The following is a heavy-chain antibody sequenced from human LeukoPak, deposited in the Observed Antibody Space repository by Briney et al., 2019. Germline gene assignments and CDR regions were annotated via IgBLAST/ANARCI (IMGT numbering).Heavy chain of an antibody. J-gene: IGHJ4*02. V-gene: IGHV3-7*01. Sequence: GGSLRLSCAASGFTFSSYWMSWVRQAPGKGLEWVANIKQDGSEKYYVDSVKGRFTISRDNAKNSLYLQMNSLRAEDTAVCYCARESSIVGATPFDYWGQGTLVTVSS. D-gene: IGHD1-26*01. CDR1: GFTFSSYW. CDR3: ARESSIVGATPFDY. CDR2: IKQDGSEK.